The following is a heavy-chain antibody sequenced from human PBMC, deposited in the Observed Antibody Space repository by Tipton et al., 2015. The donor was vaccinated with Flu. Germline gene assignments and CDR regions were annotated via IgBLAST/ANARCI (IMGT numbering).Heavy chain of an antibody. D-gene: IGHD5-12*01. CDR3: ARGSGYASAYLDF. J-gene: IGHJ4*02. CDR1: GGSIGSYY. Sequence: GLVKPSETLSLTCTVSGGSIGSYYWNWIRQPPGKGLEWIGYIYNSQCTKYNPSLKSRVTISVDTSKKQFSLQLRSVTAADTAVYYCARGSGYASAYLDFWGQGTLVTVSS. V-gene: IGHV4-59*12. CDR2: IYNSQCT.